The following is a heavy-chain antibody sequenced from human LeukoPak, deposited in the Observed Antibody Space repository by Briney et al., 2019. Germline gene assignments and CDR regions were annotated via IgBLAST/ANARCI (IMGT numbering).Heavy chain of an antibody. D-gene: IGHD5-24*01. CDR1: GFTFTNYN. CDR2: INPSGGST. CDR3: VRVRDGYNDAYDI. Sequence: ASVKVSCKASGFTFTNYNLHWVRQAPEQRLEWMGIINPSGGSTNYAQNFQGRVTMTRDTSTSTVYMELSSLRSEDTAVYYCVRVRDGYNDAYDIWGQGTMVTVPS. V-gene: IGHV1-46*01. J-gene: IGHJ3*02.